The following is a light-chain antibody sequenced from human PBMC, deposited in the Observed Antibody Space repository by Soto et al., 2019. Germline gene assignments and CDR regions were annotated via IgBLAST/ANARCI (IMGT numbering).Light chain of an antibody. J-gene: IGKJ3*01. V-gene: IGKV1-5*03. Sequence: DIQMTQSPSTLSASVGDRVTITCRASQSINSWLAWYQHKPGKAPKLLIYKASSLESGVPSRFSGSGSGTEFTLTISSLQPDDFASYYCQHFYSYSPGFTFGPGTKVDVK. CDR1: QSINSW. CDR2: KAS. CDR3: QHFYSYSPGFT.